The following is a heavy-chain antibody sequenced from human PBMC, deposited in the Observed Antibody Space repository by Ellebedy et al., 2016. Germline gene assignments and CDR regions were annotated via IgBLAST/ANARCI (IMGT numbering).Heavy chain of an antibody. V-gene: IGHV1-3*01. D-gene: IGHD2-8*01. CDR1: GYIFANYA. J-gene: IGHJ4*02. Sequence: ASVKVSCXASGYIFANYAIHWVRQAPGQSLEWMGWINAANANTKYSQKFQGRVTISSDTSASTAYMELSSLRSEDTAVDYSARGLGVCINGVCPGPRPPDYWGQGTLVTVSS. CDR2: INAANANT. CDR3: ARGLGVCINGVCPGPRPPDY.